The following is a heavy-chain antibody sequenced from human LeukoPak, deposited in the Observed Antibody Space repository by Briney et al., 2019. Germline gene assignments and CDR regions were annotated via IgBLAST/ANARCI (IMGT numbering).Heavy chain of an antibody. J-gene: IGHJ5*02. Sequence: PSETLSLTCTVSGGSISSYYWSWIRQPPGKGLEWIGYIYYSGSTNYNPSLKSRVTISVDTSKNQFSLKLSSVTAADTAVYYCARIEVRGAIFRSWFDPWGQGTLVTVSS. V-gene: IGHV4-59*01. D-gene: IGHD3-10*01. CDR1: GGSISSYY. CDR3: ARIEVRGAIFRSWFDP. CDR2: IYYSGST.